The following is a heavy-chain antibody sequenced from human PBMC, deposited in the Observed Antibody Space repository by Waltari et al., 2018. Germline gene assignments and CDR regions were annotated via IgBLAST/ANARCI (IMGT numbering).Heavy chain of an antibody. D-gene: IGHD2-21*01. CDR3: ARDPYCGGDCYPGWYFDL. CDR2: ISGSGGST. J-gene: IGHJ2*01. CDR1: GFTFSSYA. Sequence: EVQLLESGGGLVQPGGSLRLSCAASGFTFSSYAMSWVRQAPGKGLEWVSAISGSGGSTYYADSVKGRFTISRDNSKNTLYLQMNSLRAEDTAVYYCARDPYCGGDCYPGWYFDLWGRGTLVTVSS. V-gene: IGHV3-23*01.